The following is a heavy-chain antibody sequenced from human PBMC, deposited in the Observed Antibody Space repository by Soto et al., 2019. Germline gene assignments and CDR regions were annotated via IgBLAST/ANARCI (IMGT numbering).Heavy chain of an antibody. V-gene: IGHV3-7*03. J-gene: IGHJ6*02. CDR1: GFTFSMYS. Sequence: VGSLRLSCEVSGFTFSMYSMSWVRQSPGKGLEWVAKIPQDGVDGHYADSVKGRFIISRDNDKNSLHLQLNNLRAEDTAVYYCARDHLILPAHDFFYGSDVWGRGATVTVSS. CDR2: IPQDGVDG. CDR3: ARDHLILPAHDFFYGSDV. D-gene: IGHD2-21*02.